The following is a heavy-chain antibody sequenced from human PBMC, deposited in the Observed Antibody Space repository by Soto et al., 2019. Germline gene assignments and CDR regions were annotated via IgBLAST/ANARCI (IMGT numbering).Heavy chain of an antibody. CDR3: AREIDTTVRGIFISDGMDV. CDR1: GFIFSDYY. D-gene: IGHD3-10*01. J-gene: IGHJ6*02. Sequence: GGSLRLSCAASGFIFSDYYMSWIRQAPGKGLEWVSYISRSGATIFYADSVKGRFTISRDNAKNSLYLQMDSLRAEDTAVYYCAREIDTTVRGIFISDGMDVWGQGTTVTVSS. V-gene: IGHV3-11*01. CDR2: ISRSGATI.